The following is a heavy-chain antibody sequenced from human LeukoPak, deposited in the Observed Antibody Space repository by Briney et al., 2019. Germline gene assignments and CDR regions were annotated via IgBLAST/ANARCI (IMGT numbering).Heavy chain of an antibody. CDR2: ISSSSSTI. J-gene: IGHJ6*03. CDR1: GFTFSSYN. CDR3: ARADSSGWPNYYYYMDV. V-gene: IGHV3-48*01. Sequence: GGSLRLSCEASGFTFSSYNMNWVRQAPGKGLEWVSYISSSSSTIYYADSVKGRFTISRDNAKNSLYLRMNSLRADDTAVYYCARADSSGWPNYYYYMDVWGKGTTVTVSS. D-gene: IGHD6-19*01.